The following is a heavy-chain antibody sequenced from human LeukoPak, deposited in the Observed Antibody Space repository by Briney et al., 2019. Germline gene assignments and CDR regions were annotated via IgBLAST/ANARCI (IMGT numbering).Heavy chain of an antibody. CDR3: ARELWMATIPDY. J-gene: IGHJ4*02. D-gene: IGHD3-10*01. CDR2: IWYDGSNK. Sequence: GGSLRLSCAASGFTFSDYYMSWIRQAPGKGLEWVAVIWYDGSNKYYADSVKGRFTISRDNSKNTLYLQMNSLRAGDTAVYYCARELWMATIPDYWGQGTLVTVSS. CDR1: GFTFSDYY. V-gene: IGHV3-33*08.